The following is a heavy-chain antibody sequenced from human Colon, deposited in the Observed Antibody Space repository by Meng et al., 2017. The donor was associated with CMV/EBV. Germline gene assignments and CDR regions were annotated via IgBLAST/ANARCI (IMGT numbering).Heavy chain of an antibody. Sequence: GGSLRLSCAASDFTFSNAWMSWVRQAPGKGLEWVGRIKSKTDGGTTDYAAPVKGRFTISRDDSKNTLYLQMNSLKTEDTAVYYCTPSRSWYRWGWFDPWGQGTLVTVSS. CDR1: DFTFSNAW. J-gene: IGHJ5*02. V-gene: IGHV3-15*01. CDR3: TPSRSWYRWGWFDP. CDR2: IKSKTDGGTT. D-gene: IGHD6-13*01.